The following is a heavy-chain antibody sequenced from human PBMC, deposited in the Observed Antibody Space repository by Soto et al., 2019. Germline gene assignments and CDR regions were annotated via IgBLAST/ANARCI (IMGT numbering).Heavy chain of an antibody. CDR2: ISGSGETI. D-gene: IGHD3-9*01. CDR3: VRDPRYDTTGYYSPYYYFYGMDV. Sequence: PGGSLRLSWAASGFTFSNYAMTWVRQAPGKGLEWVSVISGSGETIDIADSVKGRFSISRDNSKNTVNLQMNNLRVEDTAVDYCVRDPRYDTTGYYSPYYYFYGMDVWGQGTTVTV. V-gene: IGHV3-23*01. CDR1: GFTFSNYA. J-gene: IGHJ6*02.